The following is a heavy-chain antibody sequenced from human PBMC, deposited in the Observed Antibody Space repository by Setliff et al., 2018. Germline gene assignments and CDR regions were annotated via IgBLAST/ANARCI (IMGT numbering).Heavy chain of an antibody. V-gene: IGHV4-38-2*01. J-gene: IGHJ4*02. CDR2: IHHSGST. CDR3: ARNPAHLAAAGTFDY. D-gene: IGHD6-13*01. Sequence: PSETLSLTCAVSGYSISSGYYWGWIRQPPGKGLEWIGSIHHSGSTYYNPSLKSRVTTSVDTSKNQFSLKLSSVTAADTAVYYCARNPAHLAAAGTFDYWGQGTLVTVSS. CDR1: GYSISSGYY.